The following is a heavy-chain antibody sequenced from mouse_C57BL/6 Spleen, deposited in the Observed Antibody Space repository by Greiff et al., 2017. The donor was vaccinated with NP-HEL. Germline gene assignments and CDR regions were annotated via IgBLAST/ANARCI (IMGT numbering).Heavy chain of an antibody. CDR1: GFNIKDDY. CDR2: IDPENGDT. J-gene: IGHJ3*01. CDR3: TTDGKPCAY. Sequence: EVQLQQSGAELVRPGASVKLSCTASGFNIKDDYMHWVKQRPEQGLEWIGWIDPENGDTEYASKFQGKATITADTSSNTAYLQLSSLTSEDTAVYYCTTDGKPCAYWGQGTLVTVSA. D-gene: IGHD2-1*01. V-gene: IGHV14-4*01.